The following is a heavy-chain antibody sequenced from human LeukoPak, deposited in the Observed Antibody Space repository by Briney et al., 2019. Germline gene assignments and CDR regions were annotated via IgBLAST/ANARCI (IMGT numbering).Heavy chain of an antibody. Sequence: GGSLRLSCAASGFTFSSCGIHWVRQAPGKGLEWVAVIWYDGSNKYYADSVKGRFTISRDNSKNTLYLQMNSLRGEDTAVYYCAKDRGSGSYFDYWGQGTLVTVSS. J-gene: IGHJ4*02. V-gene: IGHV3-30*02. CDR2: IWYDGSNK. D-gene: IGHD1-26*01. CDR3: AKDRGSGSYFDY. CDR1: GFTFSSCG.